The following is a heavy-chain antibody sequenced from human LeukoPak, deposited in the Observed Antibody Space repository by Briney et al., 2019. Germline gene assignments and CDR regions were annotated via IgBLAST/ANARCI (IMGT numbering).Heavy chain of an antibody. D-gene: IGHD3-10*01. V-gene: IGHV3-21*01. CDR3: ARDSYWLGGTIGAFDI. Sequence: GGSLRLSCAASGFTFSSYSMNWVRQAPERGLEWVSSISSSGGSIYYADSVKGRFTISRDNAKTSLYLQINSLRAEDTALYYCARDSYWLGGTIGAFDIWGQGTMVTVSP. J-gene: IGHJ3*02. CDR2: ISSSGGSI. CDR1: GFTFSSYS.